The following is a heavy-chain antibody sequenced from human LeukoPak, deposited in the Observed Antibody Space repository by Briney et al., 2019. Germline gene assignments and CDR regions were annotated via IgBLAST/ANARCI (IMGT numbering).Heavy chain of an antibody. Sequence: SETLSLTCAVSGGSISSSNWWSWDRQPPGKGLEWIGEIYHSGSTNYNPSLKSRVTISVDKSKNQFSLKLSSVTAADTAVYYCASGYCSGGSCPFDYWGQGTLVTVSS. J-gene: IGHJ4*02. V-gene: IGHV4-4*02. CDR3: ASGYCSGGSCPFDY. CDR2: IYHSGST. D-gene: IGHD2-15*01. CDR1: GGSISSSNW.